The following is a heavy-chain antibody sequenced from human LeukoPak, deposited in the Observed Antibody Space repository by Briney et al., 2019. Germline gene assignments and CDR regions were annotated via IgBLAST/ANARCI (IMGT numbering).Heavy chain of an antibody. CDR3: ARDLVFDSLGPDAFHI. D-gene: IGHD3-9*01. V-gene: IGHV1-2*02. Sequence: ASVKVSCKASGYTFTHYYMHWVRQAPGQGLEWMGWINPNSGGTNYAQKFQGRVTMTRDTSISTAYMELSRLRSDDTAVYYCARDLVFDSLGPDAFHIWGQGTMVTVSS. J-gene: IGHJ3*02. CDR1: GYTFTHYY. CDR2: INPNSGGT.